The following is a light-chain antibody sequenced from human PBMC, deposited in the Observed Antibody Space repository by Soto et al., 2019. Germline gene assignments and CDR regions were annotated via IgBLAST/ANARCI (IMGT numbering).Light chain of an antibody. Sequence: EIVLPQSPGTLSLSPGERATLSSGASQSVPAHSLAWYQQKPGQAPRLLIYGASNRATGIPDRFSGSGSGTDLTLTVSRLEPEDFAVYFCLQYGTPLWTFGQGSRVEIK. J-gene: IGKJ1*01. CDR3: LQYGTPLWT. CDR2: GAS. V-gene: IGKV3-20*01. CDR1: QSVPAHS.